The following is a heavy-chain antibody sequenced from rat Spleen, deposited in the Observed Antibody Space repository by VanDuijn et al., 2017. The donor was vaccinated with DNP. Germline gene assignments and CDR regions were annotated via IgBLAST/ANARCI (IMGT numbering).Heavy chain of an antibody. D-gene: IGHD1-2*01. CDR2: ISPDGHIT. Sequence: EVQLMESGGDLVQPGRSLKLSCVASGFTFNYYWMTWIRQVPGKGLEWVASISPDGHITYYRDSVKGRFTISRDNAKSTLYLQMDSLRSEDTATYYCATDQGTITAPFDSWGPGVMVTVSS. V-gene: IGHV5-31*01. J-gene: IGHJ2*01. CDR3: ATDQGTITAPFDS. CDR1: GFTFNYYW.